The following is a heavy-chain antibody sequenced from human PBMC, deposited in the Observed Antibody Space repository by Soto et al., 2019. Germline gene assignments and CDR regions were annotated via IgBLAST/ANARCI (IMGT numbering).Heavy chain of an antibody. CDR2: LYTGGST. CDR3: ARDGPGFGDAFDI. V-gene: IGHV3-53*02. Sequence: EVQLVETGGGLVQPGGSLRLSCAASGFAVSSNYMNWVRQAPGKGLEWVSVLYTGGSTHYAGSVKGRFTISRDSSQNTLYLQMNSLRGEDTAVYYCARDGPGFGDAFDIWGQGTMVTVPA. D-gene: IGHD3-10*01. CDR1: GFAVSSNY. J-gene: IGHJ3*02.